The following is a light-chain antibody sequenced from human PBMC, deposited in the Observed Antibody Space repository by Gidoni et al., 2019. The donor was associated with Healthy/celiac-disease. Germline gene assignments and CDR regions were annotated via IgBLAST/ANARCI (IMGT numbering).Light chain of an antibody. Sequence: QSALTQPASVSGSPGQSITLSCTGTSSDVGSYNLVPWYQQHPGKAPKLMIYEVSKRPSGVSNRFSGSKSGNTASLTISGLQAEDEADYYCCSYAGSSTLYVFGTGTKVTVL. J-gene: IGLJ1*01. CDR1: SSDVGSYNL. CDR3: CSYAGSSTLYV. CDR2: EVS. V-gene: IGLV2-23*02.